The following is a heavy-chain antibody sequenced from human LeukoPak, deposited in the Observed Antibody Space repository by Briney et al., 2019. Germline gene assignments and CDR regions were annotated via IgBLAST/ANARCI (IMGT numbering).Heavy chain of an antibody. D-gene: IGHD6-19*01. CDR2: ISSSSNIM. J-gene: IGHJ4*02. Sequence: GGSLRLSCAASGFTFSTYAMNWVRQAPGKGLEWVSYISSSSNIMNYADSVKGRFTTSRDNAKNSLYLQMNSLRAEDTAVYYCARGAQWPYWGQGTLVTVSS. V-gene: IGHV3-48*01. CDR3: ARGAQWPY. CDR1: GFTFSTYA.